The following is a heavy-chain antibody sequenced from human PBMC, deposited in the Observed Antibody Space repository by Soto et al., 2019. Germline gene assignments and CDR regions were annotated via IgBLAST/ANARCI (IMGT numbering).Heavy chain of an antibody. J-gene: IGHJ6*03. CDR2: ISAYNGNT. D-gene: IGHD3-3*01. CDR1: GYTFTSYG. CDR3: ARQYPGDFWSGYYDYYYYYYRDV. V-gene: IGHV1-18*01. Sequence: QVQLVQSGAEVKKPGASVKVSCKASGYTFTSYGISWVRQAPGQGLEWMGWISAYNGNTNYAQKLQGRVTVTTETFTGTAYMELRRLSSDDTAVYCCARQYPGDFWSGYYDYYYYYYRDVWGKGTTVTVSS.